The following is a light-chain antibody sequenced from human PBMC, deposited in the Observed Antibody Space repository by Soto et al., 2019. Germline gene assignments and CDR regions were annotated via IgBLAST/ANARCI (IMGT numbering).Light chain of an antibody. J-gene: IGKJ4*01. CDR2: KVS. CDR3: MQGTPCPPLI. CDR1: QSLVYRDGNTF. Sequence: DVMMTQSPLSLPVTLGQPASISCSSSQSLVYRDGNTFLNWFQRRPGQSPRRLIYKVSNRDSGVPDRFSGSGSGTEFTLKISRVEAEYLGVYSCMQGTPCPPLIFGGGTRVEIK. V-gene: IGKV2-30*01.